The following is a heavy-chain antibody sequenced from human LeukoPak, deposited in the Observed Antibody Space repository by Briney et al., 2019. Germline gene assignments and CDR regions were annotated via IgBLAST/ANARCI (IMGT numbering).Heavy chain of an antibody. CDR1: GFTFSSYS. V-gene: IGHV3-48*04. CDR2: ISSSSTI. J-gene: IGHJ4*02. Sequence: GGSLRLSCAASGFTFSSYSMNWVRQAPGKGLEWVSYISSSSTIYYADSVKGRFTISRDNAKNSLYLQMNSLRAEDTAVYYCARDFHLYGSGSYSDYWGQGTLVTVSS. CDR3: ARDFHLYGSGSYSDY. D-gene: IGHD3-10*01.